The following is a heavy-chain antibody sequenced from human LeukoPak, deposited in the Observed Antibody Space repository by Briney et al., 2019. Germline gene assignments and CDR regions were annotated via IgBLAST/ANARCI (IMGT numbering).Heavy chain of an antibody. Sequence: GSLRLSCEASGFTFSSYWMSWVRQAPGKGLEWVANIKTDGSEKYYVDSVKGRFTISRDNAKNSLCLQMNSLRAEDTAVYYCARDYTGYFPWGQGTLVIVSS. V-gene: IGHV3-7*03. CDR1: GFTFSSYW. CDR3: ARDYTGYFP. D-gene: IGHD3-9*01. J-gene: IGHJ5*02. CDR2: IKTDGSEK.